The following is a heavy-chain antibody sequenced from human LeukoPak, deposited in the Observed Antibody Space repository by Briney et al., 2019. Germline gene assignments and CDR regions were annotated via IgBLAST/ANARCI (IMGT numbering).Heavy chain of an antibody. CDR2: ISSSSSTI. Sequence: GGCLRLSCAASGFTFSSYSMNWVRQAPGKGLEWVSYISSSSSTIYYADSVKGRFTISRDNAKNSLYLQMNSLRDEDTAVYYCASAIASYCSGGSCYPPFDYYYGMDVWGQGTTVTVSS. V-gene: IGHV3-48*02. CDR1: GFTFSSYS. J-gene: IGHJ6*02. D-gene: IGHD2-15*01. CDR3: ASAIASYCSGGSCYPPFDYYYGMDV.